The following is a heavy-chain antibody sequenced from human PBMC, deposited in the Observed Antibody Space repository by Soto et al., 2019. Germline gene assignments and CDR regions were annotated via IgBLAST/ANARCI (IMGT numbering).Heavy chain of an antibody. CDR1: GDTFTDYY. V-gene: IGHV1-46*01. CDR3: ARGGHVVVVTAALDY. D-gene: IGHD2-21*02. Sequence: QVQLMQSGAEVKKPGASVKVSCKASGDTFTDYYIHWVRQAPGQGLEWMGTVNPVGGPTTYAQHFLGRVTMTRDTSTSTLYMELTSLTSDDTAIYYCARGGHVVVVTAALDYWGQGTLVTVSS. CDR2: VNPVGGPT. J-gene: IGHJ4*02.